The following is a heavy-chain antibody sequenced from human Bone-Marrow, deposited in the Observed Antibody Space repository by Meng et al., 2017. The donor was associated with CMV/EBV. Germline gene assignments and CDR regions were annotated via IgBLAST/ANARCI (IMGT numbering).Heavy chain of an antibody. CDR3: ARAALVFDIVVVPAAIQAYFDY. CDR1: GFTFSSYW. D-gene: IGHD2-2*02. CDR2: IKQDGSEK. J-gene: IGHJ4*02. Sequence: GGSLRLSCAASGFTFSSYWMSWVRQAPGKGLEWVANIKQDGSEKYYVDSVKGRLTISRDNAKNSLYLQMNSLRAEDTAVYYCARAALVFDIVVVPAAIQAYFDYWGQGTLVTVSS. V-gene: IGHV3-7*01.